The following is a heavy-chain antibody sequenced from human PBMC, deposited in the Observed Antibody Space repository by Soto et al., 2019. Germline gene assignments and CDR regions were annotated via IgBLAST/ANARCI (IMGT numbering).Heavy chain of an antibody. CDR3: AKPHPTYYYDSSGYHFDAFDI. CDR1: GFTFSRYA. CDR2: ISGSGGST. Sequence: PGGSLRLSCAASGFTFSRYAMSWVRQAPGKGLEWVSAISGSGGSTYYADSVKGRFTISRDNSKNTLYLQMNSLRAEDTAVYYCAKPHPTYYYDSSGYHFDAFDIWGQGTMVTVSS. J-gene: IGHJ3*02. D-gene: IGHD3-22*01. V-gene: IGHV3-23*01.